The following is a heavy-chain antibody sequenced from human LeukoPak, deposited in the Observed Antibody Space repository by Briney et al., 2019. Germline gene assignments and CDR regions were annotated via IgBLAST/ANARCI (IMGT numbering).Heavy chain of an antibody. CDR3: VRGGGTYLVRPEH. CDR1: GFTFKIYA. D-gene: IGHD1-26*01. CDR2: ISHDEATQ. V-gene: IGHV3-30-3*01. J-gene: IGHJ1*01. Sequence: GGSLRLSCTGSGFTFKIYAMHWVRQAPGKGLEWVAVISHDEATQHYAASVKGRFSISRDNSENILFLDMSSPRVDDTAVYYCVRGGGTYLVRPEHWGQGTLVTVSS.